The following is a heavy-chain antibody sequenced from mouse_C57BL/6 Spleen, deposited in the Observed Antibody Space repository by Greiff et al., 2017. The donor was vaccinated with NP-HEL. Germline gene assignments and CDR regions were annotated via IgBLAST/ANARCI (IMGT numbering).Heavy chain of an antibody. D-gene: IGHD2-1*01. CDR2: IWTGGGT. Sequence: VKLVESGPGLVAPSQSLSITCTVSGFSLTSYAISWVRQPPGKGLEWLGVIWTGGGTNYNSALKSRLSISKDNSKSQVFLKMNSLQTDDTARYYCARTDYGNYGGSMDYWGQGTSVTVSS. CDR1: GFSLTSYA. J-gene: IGHJ4*01. CDR3: ARTDYGNYGGSMDY. V-gene: IGHV2-9-1*01.